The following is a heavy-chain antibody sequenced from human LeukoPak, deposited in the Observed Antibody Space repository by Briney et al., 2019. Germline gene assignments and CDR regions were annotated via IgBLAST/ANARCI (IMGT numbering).Heavy chain of an antibody. V-gene: IGHV3-74*01. CDR1: GFPFGSYW. CDR2: VKHDGSGA. Sequence: GGSLRLSCAASGFPFGSYWMHWVRQAPGKGLMWVSRVKHDGSGASYADSVKGRFTISRDNARNTLYLEMNSLRAEDTAVYYCARDSETSYWGWGQGTLDTVSS. J-gene: IGHJ4*02. CDR3: ARDSETSYWG. D-gene: IGHD7-27*01.